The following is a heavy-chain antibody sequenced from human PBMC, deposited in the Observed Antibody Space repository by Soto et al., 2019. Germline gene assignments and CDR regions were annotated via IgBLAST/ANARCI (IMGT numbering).Heavy chain of an antibody. CDR2: ISYDGSKK. V-gene: IGHV3-30*04. J-gene: IGHJ4*02. CDR1: GFTFSSYT. Sequence: GGSMRLSCAASGFTFSSYTMHWVRQAPGKGLEWVALISYDGSKKYFADSVKGRFTISRDNSKNTLSLQVNSLRAEDTALYFCARDQLDIAVIDYWGQGTQVTVSS. CDR3: ARDQLDIAVIDY. D-gene: IGHD6-19*01.